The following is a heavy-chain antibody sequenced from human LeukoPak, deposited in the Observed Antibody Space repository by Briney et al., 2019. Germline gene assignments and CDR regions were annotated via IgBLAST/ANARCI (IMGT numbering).Heavy chain of an antibody. V-gene: IGHV4-30-4*01. Sequence: PSETLSLTCTVSGSSISSGDYYWSWIRQPPGKGLEWIGYIYYSGSTYYNPSLKSRVTISVDTSKNQFSLKLSSVTAADTAVYYCARGADYGSGSYDYWGQGTLVTVSS. D-gene: IGHD3-10*01. CDR1: GSSISSGDYY. CDR2: IYYSGST. CDR3: ARGADYGSGSYDY. J-gene: IGHJ4*02.